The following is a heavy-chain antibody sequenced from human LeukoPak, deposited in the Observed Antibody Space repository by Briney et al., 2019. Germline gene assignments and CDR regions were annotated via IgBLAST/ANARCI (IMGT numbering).Heavy chain of an antibody. D-gene: IGHD6-13*01. V-gene: IGHV3-23*01. J-gene: IGHJ3*02. CDR1: GFTFSSYA. CDR2: ISGSVGST. Sequence: PGGSLRLSCAASGFTFSSYAMSWVRQAPGKGLEWVSAISGSVGSTYYAASVKSRFTISRDNSKNTLYLQMNSLRAEDTAVYYCAKDVEQQLVRVGAFDIWGQGTMVTVSS. CDR3: AKDVEQQLVRVGAFDI.